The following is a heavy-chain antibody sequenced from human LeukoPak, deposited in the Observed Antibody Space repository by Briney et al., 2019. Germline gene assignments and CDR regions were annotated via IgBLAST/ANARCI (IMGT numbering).Heavy chain of an antibody. CDR2: MNPNSGNT. Sequence: GASVKVSCKASGYTFTTYDINWVRQATGQGLEWMGWMNPNSGNTGYAQEFQGRVTMTRNTSMSTAYKELNSLRSEDTAVYYCARANYYGSGKKDLDYWGQGTLVTVSS. V-gene: IGHV1-8*01. CDR3: ARANYYGSGKKDLDY. CDR1: GYTFTTYD. D-gene: IGHD3-10*01. J-gene: IGHJ4*02.